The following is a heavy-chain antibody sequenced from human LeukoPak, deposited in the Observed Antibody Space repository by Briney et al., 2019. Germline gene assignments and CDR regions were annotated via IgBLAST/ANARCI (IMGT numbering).Heavy chain of an antibody. V-gene: IGHV3-9*01. J-gene: IGHJ3*02. CDR2: ISWSSGSI. CDR1: GFTFDDYA. D-gene: IGHD6-13*01. CDR3: AKDKKGIRGAFDI. Sequence: TGGSLRLSCAASGFTFDDYAMHWVRQAPGKGLEWVSGISWSSGSIGYADSVKGRFTISRDNAKNSLYLQMNSLRAEDTALYYCAKDKKGIRGAFDIWGQGTMVTVSS.